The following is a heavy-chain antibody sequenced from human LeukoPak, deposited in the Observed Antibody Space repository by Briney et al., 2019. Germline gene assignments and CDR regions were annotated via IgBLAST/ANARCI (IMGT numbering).Heavy chain of an antibody. V-gene: IGHV4-30-4*01. CDR3: ARPYYYDSRIDP. Sequence: SQTLSLTCTVSGGSISSGDYYWSWIRQPPGKGLEWIAYMYYSGSTYYNPSLKSRVTMSADTSKNQLSLKPSSVTAADTAVYYCARPYYYDSRIDPWGQGILVTASS. CDR1: GGSISSGDYY. J-gene: IGHJ5*02. D-gene: IGHD3-22*01. CDR2: MYYSGST.